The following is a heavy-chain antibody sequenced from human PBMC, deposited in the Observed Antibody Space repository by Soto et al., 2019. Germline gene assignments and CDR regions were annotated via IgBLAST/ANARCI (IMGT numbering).Heavy chain of an antibody. CDR1: GGSISSGGYY. Sequence: QVQLQESGPGLVKPSQTLSLTCTVSGGSISSGGYYWSWIRQHPGKGLEWIGYIYYSGSTYYNPSRKTIVTISVDTSKNQLSLKLSAVTAADTAGYCGATRKAYYYGSGSPFGFDYWGQGTLVTVSS. CDR3: ATRKAYYYGSGSPFGFDY. CDR2: IYYSGST. J-gene: IGHJ4*02. V-gene: IGHV4-31*01. D-gene: IGHD3-10*01.